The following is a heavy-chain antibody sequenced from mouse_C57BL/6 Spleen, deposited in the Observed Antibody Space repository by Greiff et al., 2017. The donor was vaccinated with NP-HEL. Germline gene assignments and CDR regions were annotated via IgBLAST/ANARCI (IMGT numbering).Heavy chain of an antibody. CDR2: IDPETGGT. V-gene: IGHV1-15*01. J-gene: IGHJ2*01. CDR3: TRGGGFPYYFDY. Sequence: VKLMESGAELVRPGASVTLSCKASGYTFTDYEMHWVKQTPVHGLEWIGAIDPETGGTAYNQKFKGKAILTADKSSSTAYMELRSLTSEDSAVYYCTRGGGFPYYFDYWGQGTTLTVSS. CDR1: GYTFTDYE.